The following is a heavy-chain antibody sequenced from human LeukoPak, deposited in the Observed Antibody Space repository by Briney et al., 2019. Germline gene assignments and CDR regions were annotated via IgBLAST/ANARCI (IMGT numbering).Heavy chain of an antibody. CDR3: ARFRKGYYYMDV. Sequence: ASVKVSCKASGYTFTSYDINWVRQATGQGLEWMGWMNPNSGNTGYAQKFQGRVTITRNTSISTAYMELSSLRSEDTAVYYCARFRKGYYYMDVWGKGTTVTVSS. V-gene: IGHV1-8*03. CDR1: GYTFTSYD. CDR2: MNPNSGNT. J-gene: IGHJ6*03.